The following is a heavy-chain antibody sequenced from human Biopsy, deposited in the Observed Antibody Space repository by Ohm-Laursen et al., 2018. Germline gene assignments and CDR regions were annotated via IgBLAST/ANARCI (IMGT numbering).Heavy chain of an antibody. D-gene: IGHD3-10*01. V-gene: IGHV3-53*01. CDR2: FYINGTT. Sequence: SLRLSCAAAGLTVSSNYMNWVRQAPGKGLEWVSVFYINGTTYYTDSVKGRFTISRDSSKNTVYLQMNSLRVEDTAVYYCASELPVSATSRGPYDIWGQGTLVTVSS. CDR1: GLTVSSNY. CDR3: ASELPVSATSRGPYDI. J-gene: IGHJ3*02.